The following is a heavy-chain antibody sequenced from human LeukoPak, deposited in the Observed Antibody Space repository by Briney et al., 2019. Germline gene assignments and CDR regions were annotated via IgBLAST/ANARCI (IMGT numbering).Heavy chain of an antibody. CDR3: AKDGGGYTYYYFGC. V-gene: IGHV3-23*01. CDR2: ISGSGGST. CDR1: GFTFSSYS. Sequence: PGGSLRLSCAASGFTFSSYSMHGVGQAAGKGLEGVSAISGSGGSTYYADSLKGRFTISRDNSKNTLYRQVNSLKSEDTAGHYCAKDGGGYTYYYFGCRGQGTLVTAAS. J-gene: IGHJ4*02. D-gene: IGHD3-3*01.